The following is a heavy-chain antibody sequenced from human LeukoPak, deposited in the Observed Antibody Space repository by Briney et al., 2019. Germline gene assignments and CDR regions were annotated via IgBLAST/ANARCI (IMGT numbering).Heavy chain of an antibody. V-gene: IGHV3-23*01. CDR3: ATRYCSSTSCYWYYYYYMDV. Sequence: GGSLRLSCAASGFTFSSYAMSWVRQAPGKGLEWVSAISGSGGSTYYADSVKGRFTISRDNSKNTLYLQMNSLRAEDTAVYYCATRYCSSTSCYWYYYYYMDVWGKGTTVTVSS. CDR2: ISGSGGST. CDR1: GFTFSSYA. D-gene: IGHD2-2*01. J-gene: IGHJ6*03.